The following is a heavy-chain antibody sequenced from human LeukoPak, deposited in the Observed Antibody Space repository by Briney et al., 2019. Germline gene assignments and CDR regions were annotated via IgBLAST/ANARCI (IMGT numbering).Heavy chain of an antibody. D-gene: IGHD2-2*01. CDR1: GFTFSNYV. V-gene: IGHV3-21*01. CDR3: SREHALGDF. CDR2: ITSSSSYK. Sequence: PGGSLRLSCAASGFTFSNYVMSWVRQAPGKGLEWVSSITSSSSYKYYADSVKGRFTISRDNAKNSLYLQMNSLRAEDTAVYYCSREHALGDFWGQGSLVTVSS. J-gene: IGHJ4*02.